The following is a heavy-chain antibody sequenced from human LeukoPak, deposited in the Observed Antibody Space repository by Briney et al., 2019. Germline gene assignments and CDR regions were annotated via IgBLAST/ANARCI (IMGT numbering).Heavy chain of an antibody. CDR2: MNPNSGRT. V-gene: IGHV1-8*01. J-gene: IGHJ4*02. D-gene: IGHD5-24*01. Sequence: VASVKVSCKASGYTLTTYDINWVRQAPGQGLEWMGWMNPNSGRTGYALKFQDRISITRNTSISTAYMELSSLESEDTAVYYCARGLDASRRDGYNCDYWGQGTLVTVSS. CDR1: GYTLTTYD. CDR3: ARGLDASRRDGYNCDY.